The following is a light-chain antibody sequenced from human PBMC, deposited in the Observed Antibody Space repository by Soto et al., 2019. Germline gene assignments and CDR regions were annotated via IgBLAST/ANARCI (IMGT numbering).Light chain of an antibody. CDR3: QQYNNWPPVT. V-gene: IGKV3D-15*01. J-gene: IGKJ2*01. CDR2: EAS. Sequence: LVLTQSPVTLSLSPGERATLSCRATQTVRGNYIAWYQQKPGQAPRVLIFEASKRATGTPDRFSGSGSGTDFTLTISSLQSEDFAVYYCQQYNNWPPVTFGQGTKLEIK. CDR1: QTVRGN.